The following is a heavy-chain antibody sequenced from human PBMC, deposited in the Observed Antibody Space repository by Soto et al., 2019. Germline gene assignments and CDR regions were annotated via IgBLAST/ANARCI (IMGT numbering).Heavy chain of an antibody. V-gene: IGHV1-69*06. D-gene: IGHD4-4*01. CDR1: GGTFSMYA. CDR2: IIPIFDTA. Sequence: SVKVSCKASGGTFSMYAISWVLRSGLQWLDWMGGIIPIFDTANYAQKFQGRVTITADKSTSTAYMELSSLRSEDTAVYYCARDREKTVTMDYYYGMDVWGQGTTVTVSS. J-gene: IGHJ6*02. CDR3: ARDREKTVTMDYYYGMDV.